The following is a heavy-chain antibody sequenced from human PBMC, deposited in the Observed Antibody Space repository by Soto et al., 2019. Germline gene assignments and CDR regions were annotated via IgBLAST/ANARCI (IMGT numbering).Heavy chain of an antibody. V-gene: IGHV3-33*01. CDR3: VRDRLTGHDAFDI. J-gene: IGHJ3*02. Sequence: GGSLRLSCAASGFTFSSHGMHWVRQAPGKGLEWVAVIWYDGSNKYYGDSLKGRFTTSRDNSKNMLYLQMNTLRPEDTAVYYCVRDRLTGHDAFDIWGQGAMVTVSS. CDR2: IWYDGSNK. D-gene: IGHD4-4*01. CDR1: GFTFSSHG.